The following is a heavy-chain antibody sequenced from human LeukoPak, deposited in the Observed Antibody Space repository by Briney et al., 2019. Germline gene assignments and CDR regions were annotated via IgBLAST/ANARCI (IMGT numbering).Heavy chain of an antibody. V-gene: IGHV1-2*02. D-gene: IGHD5-12*01. CDR2: INPNSGGT. Sequence: ASVTVSCKASGYTFTGYYMHWVRQAPGQGREGMGWINPNSGGTNYAQTFQGRVTMPRDTSISTAYMELSRLRSDDTAVYYCARVRSIVATINGFDYWGQGTLVTVSS. CDR1: GYTFTGYY. CDR3: ARVRSIVATINGFDY. J-gene: IGHJ4*02.